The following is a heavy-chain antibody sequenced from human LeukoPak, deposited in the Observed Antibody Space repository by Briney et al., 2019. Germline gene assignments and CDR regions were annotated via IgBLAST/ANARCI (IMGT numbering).Heavy chain of an antibody. J-gene: IGHJ4*02. CDR1: GFTFDDYG. D-gene: IGHD3-22*01. CDR3: ARDSYYYDSSGLYFDY. Sequence: GGSLRLSCAASGFTFDDYGMSWVRQAPGKGLGWVSGINWNGGSTGYADSVEGRFTISRDNAKNSLYLQMNSLRAEDTALYYCARDSYYYDSSGLYFDYWGQGTLVTVSS. CDR2: INWNGGST. V-gene: IGHV3-20*04.